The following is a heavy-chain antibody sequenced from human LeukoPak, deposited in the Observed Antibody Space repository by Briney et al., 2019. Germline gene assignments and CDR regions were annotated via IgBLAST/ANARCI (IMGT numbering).Heavy chain of an antibody. CDR1: GGSIRGYC. V-gene: IGHV4-59*12. Sequence: SETLSLTCTVSGGSIRGYCWNWIRQPPGKGLEWIGFIYDSGSTIYNPSLRSRVTISVDTSKNQFSLKLSSVTAADTAVYYCARLNLRQGYYYYYMDVWGKGTTVTVS. J-gene: IGHJ6*03. CDR2: IYDSGST. D-gene: IGHD5/OR15-5a*01. CDR3: ARLNLRQGYYYYYMDV.